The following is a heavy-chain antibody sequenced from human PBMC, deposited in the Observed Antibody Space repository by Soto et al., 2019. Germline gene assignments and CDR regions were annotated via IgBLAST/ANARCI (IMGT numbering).Heavy chain of an antibody. J-gene: IGHJ3*02. V-gene: IGHV3-74*01. Sequence: GGSLRLSCAAFGFTFSSYWMHWVRQAPGKGLVWVSRINSDGSSTSYADSVKGRFTISRDNAKNTLYLQMNSLRAEDTAVYYCTGGRFWSGYFAFDIWGQGTMVTVSS. CDR1: GFTFSSYW. CDR2: INSDGSST. D-gene: IGHD3-3*01. CDR3: TGGRFWSGYFAFDI.